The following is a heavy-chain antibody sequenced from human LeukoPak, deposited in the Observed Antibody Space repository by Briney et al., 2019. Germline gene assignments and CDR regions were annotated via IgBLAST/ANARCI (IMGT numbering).Heavy chain of an antibody. CDR1: GYSFTSYW. CDR3: GRRDGYCSSTSCYADYYYGMDV. CDR2: NYPGDYDN. V-gene: IGHV5-51*01. J-gene: IGHJ6*02. D-gene: IGHD2-2*01. Sequence: GESLKISCNGSGYSFTSYWIGWGRQMPGKGLEGMGINYPGDYDNKYSLSFQGQVTISAGKSITTAYLQSSSLKTSDTAVYYCGRRDGYCSSTSCYADYYYGMDVWGQGTTVTVSS.